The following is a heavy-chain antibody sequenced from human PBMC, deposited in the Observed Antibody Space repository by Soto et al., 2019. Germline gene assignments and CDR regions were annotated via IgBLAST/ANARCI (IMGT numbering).Heavy chain of an antibody. J-gene: IGHJ5*02. Sequence: QITLKESGPTLVKPTQTLTLTCTFSGFSLSTSGVGVGWIRQPPGKALEWLALIYWNDDKRYSPSLKSRLTITKDTSKNPVVLTMTNMDPVDTATYYCAPSLAVAGDNWFDPWGQGTLVTVSS. D-gene: IGHD6-19*01. V-gene: IGHV2-5*01. CDR2: IYWNDDK. CDR3: APSLAVAGDNWFDP. CDR1: GFSLSTSGVG.